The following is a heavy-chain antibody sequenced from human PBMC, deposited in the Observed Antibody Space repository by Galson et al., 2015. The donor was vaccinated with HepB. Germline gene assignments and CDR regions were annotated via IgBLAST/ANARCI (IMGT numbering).Heavy chain of an antibody. CDR1: GGSISSGGYY. Sequence: TLSLTCTVSGGSISSGGYYWSWIRQHPGKGLGWIGYIYYSGSTYYNPSLKSRVTISVDTSKNQFSLKLSSVTAADTAVYYCARVFLQLPEEGGFDYWGQGALVTVSS. J-gene: IGHJ4*02. V-gene: IGHV4-31*03. CDR3: ARVFLQLPEEGGFDY. D-gene: IGHD2-2*01. CDR2: IYYSGST.